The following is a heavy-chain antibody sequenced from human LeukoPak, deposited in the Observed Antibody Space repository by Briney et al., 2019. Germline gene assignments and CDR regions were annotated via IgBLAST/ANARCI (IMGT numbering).Heavy chain of an antibody. D-gene: IGHD6-19*01. J-gene: IGHJ4*02. CDR1: GYTFTGYY. V-gene: IGHV1-2*06. CDR2: INPNSGGT. Sequence: ASVKVSCKASGYTFTGYYMHWVRQAPGQGLEWMGRINPNSGGTNYAQKLQGRVTMTTDTSTSTAYMELRSLRSDDTAVYYCARDVVGVAGSTITDYWGQGTLVTVSS. CDR3: ARDVVGVAGSTITDY.